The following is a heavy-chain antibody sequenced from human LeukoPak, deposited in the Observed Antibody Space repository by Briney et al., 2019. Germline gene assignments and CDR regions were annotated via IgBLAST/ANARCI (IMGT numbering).Heavy chain of an antibody. D-gene: IGHD6-13*01. CDR2: ISSSGSTI. Sequence: GGSLRLSCAASGFTFTTYGMNWVRQAPGKGLEWVSYISSSGSTIYYADSVKGRFTISRDNAKNSLYLQMNSLRAEDTAVYYCARDSKSSSWYPNWFDPWGQGTLVTVSS. CDR3: ARDSKSSSWYPNWFDP. V-gene: IGHV3-48*04. J-gene: IGHJ5*02. CDR1: GFTFTTYG.